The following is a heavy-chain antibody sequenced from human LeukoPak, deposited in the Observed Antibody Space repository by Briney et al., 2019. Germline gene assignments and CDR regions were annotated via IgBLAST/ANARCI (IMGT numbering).Heavy chain of an antibody. CDR2: IHYGGST. Sequence: PSETLSLTCTVSGGSISSSSYYWGWIRQPPGKGLEWIGSIHYGGSTYYNPSLKSRVTVSVDTSKNQFSLKLSSVTAADTAVYYCARANLYGYYAFDIWGQGTMVTVSS. J-gene: IGHJ3*02. CDR3: ARANLYGYYAFDI. D-gene: IGHD2-2*02. CDR1: GGSISSSSYY. V-gene: IGHV4-39*07.